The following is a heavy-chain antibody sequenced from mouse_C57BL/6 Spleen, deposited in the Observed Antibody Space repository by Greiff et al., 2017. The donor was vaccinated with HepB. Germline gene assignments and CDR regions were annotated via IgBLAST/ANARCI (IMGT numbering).Heavy chain of an antibody. J-gene: IGHJ2*01. V-gene: IGHV14-4*01. CDR1: GFNIKDDY. CDR2: IDPENGDT. Sequence: DVKLVESGAELVRPGASVKLSCTASGFNIKDDYMHWVKQRPEQGLEWIGWIDPENGDTEYASKFQGKATITADTSSNTAYLQLSSLTSEDTAVYYCTTGQATGFDYWGQGTTLTVSS. D-gene: IGHD3-2*02. CDR3: TTGQATGFDY.